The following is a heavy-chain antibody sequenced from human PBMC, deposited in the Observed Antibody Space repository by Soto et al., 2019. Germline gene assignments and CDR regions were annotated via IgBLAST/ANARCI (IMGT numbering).Heavy chain of an antibody. CDR1: GGTVSSYA. CDR3: ASPTPYSYERPSDAFDI. D-gene: IGHD3-22*01. CDR2: IITIFGTA. V-gene: IGHV1-69*13. Sequence: APVKVPCKASGGTVSSYAISWVRQAPGQGLEWMGGIITIFGTAYYAQQFQGRVTITADESTSTAYIELSSMSSEDTAVYYSASPTPYSYERPSDAFDIWGQGTMVTVSS. J-gene: IGHJ3*02.